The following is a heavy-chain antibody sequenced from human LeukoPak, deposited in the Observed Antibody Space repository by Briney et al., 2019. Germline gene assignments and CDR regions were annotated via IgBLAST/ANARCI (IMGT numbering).Heavy chain of an antibody. J-gene: IGHJ5*02. CDR2: IDPSDSYT. Sequence: GESLKISCKGSGYSFTSYWISWVRQMPGKGLEWMGRIDPSDSYTNYSPSFQGHVTISADKSISTAYLQRSSLKASDTAMYYCARRVNTMVRGVIFNWFDPWGQGTLVTVSS. D-gene: IGHD3-10*01. CDR3: ARRVNTMVRGVIFNWFDP. V-gene: IGHV5-10-1*01. CDR1: GYSFTSYW.